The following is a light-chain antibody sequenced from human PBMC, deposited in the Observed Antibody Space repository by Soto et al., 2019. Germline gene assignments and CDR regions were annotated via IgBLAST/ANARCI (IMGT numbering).Light chain of an antibody. J-gene: IGLJ2*01. V-gene: IGLV2-8*01. CDR2: EVN. CDR1: SSDVGAYNF. CDR3: SSYGGSNNVV. Sequence: QSALTQRPSASGSPGQSVTISCTGTSSDVGAYNFVSWYQQHPGKAPKLMIYEVNKRPSGVPDRFSGSKSGKTASLTVSGLQAEDEVDYYCSSYGGSNNVVFGGGTKLTVL.